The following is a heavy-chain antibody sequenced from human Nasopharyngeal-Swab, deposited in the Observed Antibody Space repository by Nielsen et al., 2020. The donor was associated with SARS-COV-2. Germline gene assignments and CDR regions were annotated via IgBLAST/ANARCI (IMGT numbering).Heavy chain of an antibody. CDR2: ISGSGGST. CDR3: AGARRGAVAEYYFDY. D-gene: IGHD6-19*01. J-gene: IGHJ4*02. V-gene: IGHV3-23*01. Sequence: WIRQPPGTGLEWVSAISGSGGSTYYADSVKGRFTISRDNSKNTLYLQMNSLRAEDTAVYYCAGARRGAVAEYYFDYWGQGTLVTVSS.